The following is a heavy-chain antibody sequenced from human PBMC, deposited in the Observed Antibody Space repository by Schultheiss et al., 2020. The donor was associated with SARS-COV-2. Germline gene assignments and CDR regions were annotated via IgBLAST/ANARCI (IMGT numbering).Heavy chain of an antibody. V-gene: IGHV3-11*01. CDR2: ISSSGSTI. CDR1: GFTFSDYY. J-gene: IGHJ4*02. CDR3: ARGVLACSGGSCYSEPFDY. D-gene: IGHD2-15*01. Sequence: GGSLRLSCAASGFTFSDYYMSWIRQAPGKGLEWVSYISSSGSTIYYADSVKGRFTISRDNSKNTLYLQMNSLRAEDTAVYYCARGVLACSGGSCYSEPFDYWGQGTLVTVSS.